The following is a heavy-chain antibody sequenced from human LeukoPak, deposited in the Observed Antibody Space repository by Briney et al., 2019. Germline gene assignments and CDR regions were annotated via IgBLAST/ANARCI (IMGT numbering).Heavy chain of an antibody. J-gene: IGHJ4*02. CDR1: GFKFDDYG. D-gene: IGHD1-1*01. V-gene: IGHV3-20*04. Sequence: GGSLRLSCAASGFKFDDYGMSWVRQAPGKGLEWVSGINWNGGCTGYTDSVKGRFTISRDNAKNSLYLQMNSLRAEDTALYYCARGATGTTFDYWGQGTLVTVSS. CDR3: ARGATGTTFDY. CDR2: INWNGGCT.